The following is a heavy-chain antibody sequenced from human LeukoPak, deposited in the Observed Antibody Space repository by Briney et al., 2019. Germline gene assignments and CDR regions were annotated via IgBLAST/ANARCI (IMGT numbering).Heavy chain of an antibody. CDR2: ISYDGSNK. Sequence: GGSLRLSCAASGFTFSSYAMHWVRQAPGKGLEWVAVISYDGSNKYYADSVKGRFTISRDNSKNTLYLQMNSLRAEDTAVYYCARETGHFYGMDVWGQGTTVTVSS. V-gene: IGHV3-30-3*01. CDR1: GFTFSSYA. J-gene: IGHJ6*02. CDR3: ARETGHFYGMDV.